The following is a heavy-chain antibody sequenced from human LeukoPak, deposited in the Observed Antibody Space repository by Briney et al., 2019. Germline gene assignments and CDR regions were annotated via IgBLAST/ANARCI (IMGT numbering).Heavy chain of an antibody. CDR2: NYYSGST. J-gene: IGHJ4*02. Sequence: SETLSLTCTVSGGSISSYYWSWIRQPPGKGLEWIGYNYYSGSTNYNPSLKSRVTISVDTSKNQFSLKLSSVTAADTAVYYCARDPGQFDYWGQGTLVTVSS. CDR1: GGSISSYY. V-gene: IGHV4-59*01. CDR3: ARDPGQFDY.